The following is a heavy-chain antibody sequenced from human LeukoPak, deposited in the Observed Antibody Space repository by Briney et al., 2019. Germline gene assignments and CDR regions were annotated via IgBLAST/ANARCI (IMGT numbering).Heavy chain of an antibody. CDR1: GYTFTSYG. Sequence: GASVKVSCKASGYTFTSYGISWVRQAPGQGLEWMGWISACNGNTNYAQKLQGRVTMTTDTSTSTAYLELRSLRSDDTAVYYCAREERTQWLVLEWGQGTLVTVSS. CDR3: AREERTQWLVLE. CDR2: ISACNGNT. V-gene: IGHV1-18*01. J-gene: IGHJ4*02. D-gene: IGHD6-19*01.